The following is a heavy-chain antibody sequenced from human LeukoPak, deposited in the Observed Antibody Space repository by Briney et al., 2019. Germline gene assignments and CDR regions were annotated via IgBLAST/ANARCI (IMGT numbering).Heavy chain of an antibody. Sequence: GRSLRLSCAASAFTFSSYGMHWVRQAPGKGLEWVAVISYDGSDKYYADSVKGRFTISRDNAKNSLYLQMNSLRAEDTAVYYCARDVSGTGGKDYWGQGTLVTVSS. CDR2: ISYDGSDK. V-gene: IGHV3-30*03. CDR1: AFTFSSYG. CDR3: ARDVSGTGGKDY. D-gene: IGHD1-1*01. J-gene: IGHJ4*02.